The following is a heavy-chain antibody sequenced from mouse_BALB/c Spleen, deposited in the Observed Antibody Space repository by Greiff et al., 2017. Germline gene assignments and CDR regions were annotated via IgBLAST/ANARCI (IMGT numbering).Heavy chain of an antibody. CDR2: ISSGSSTI. J-gene: IGHJ3*01. D-gene: IGHD2-2*01. Sequence: EVQLVESGGGLVQPGGSRKLSCAASGFTFSSFGMPWVRQAPEKGLEWVAYISSGSSTIYYADTVKGRFTISRDNPKNTLFLQMTSLRSEDTAMYYCARFGYDPFAYWGQGTLVTVSA. V-gene: IGHV5-17*02. CDR3: ARFGYDPFAY. CDR1: GFTFSSFG.